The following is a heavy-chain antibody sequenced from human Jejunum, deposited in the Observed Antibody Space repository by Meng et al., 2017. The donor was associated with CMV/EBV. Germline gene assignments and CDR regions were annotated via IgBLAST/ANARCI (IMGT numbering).Heavy chain of an antibody. J-gene: IGHJ4*02. CDR2: ISVSRSYI. CDR3: AVRRGSYLPGPFDY. V-gene: IGHV3-21*01. CDR1: ASPFSAYS. Sequence: SASPFSAYSINLLRQAPGKLLELVSSISVSRSYIHYADSVKGPSPISRDNAKYSLYLQMNSLRAEDTAVYYCAVRRGSYLPGPFDYCGQGTLVTVSS. D-gene: IGHD1-26*01.